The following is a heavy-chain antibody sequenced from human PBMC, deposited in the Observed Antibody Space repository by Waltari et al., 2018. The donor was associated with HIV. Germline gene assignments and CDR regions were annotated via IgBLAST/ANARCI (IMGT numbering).Heavy chain of an antibody. Sequence: EVQLLESGGGLVQPGESLRLSCAGSEFTFSTYAMNWVRQAPGMGLELVASSSGSGGSTYYADSVKGRFTISRDKFKDSRSLNMNNLRAEDTAVYYCARGFDTNDGSPEYWGQGTLVTVSS. CDR2: SSGSGGST. J-gene: IGHJ4*02. V-gene: IGHV3-23*01. D-gene: IGHD2-8*01. CDR3: ARGFDTNDGSPEY. CDR1: EFTFSTYA.